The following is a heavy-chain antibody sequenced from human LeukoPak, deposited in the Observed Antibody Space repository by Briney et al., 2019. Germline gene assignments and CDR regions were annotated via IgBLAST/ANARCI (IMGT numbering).Heavy chain of an antibody. CDR1: GFTFSSYA. CDR3: AKDLDDSSGYADY. CDR2: ISGSGGST. D-gene: IGHD3-22*01. V-gene: IGHV3-23*01. Sequence: GGSLRLSCAASGFTFSSYAMSWVRQAPGKGLEWVSAISGSGGSTYYADSVKGRFTISRDNSKHTLYLQMNSLRAEDTAVYYCAKDLDDSSGYADYWGQGTLVTVSS. J-gene: IGHJ4*02.